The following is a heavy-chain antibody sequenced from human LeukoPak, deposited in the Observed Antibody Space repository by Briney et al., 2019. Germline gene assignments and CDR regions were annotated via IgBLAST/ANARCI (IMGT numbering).Heavy chain of an antibody. J-gene: IGHJ5*02. CDR3: AKDYSGSFNWFDP. V-gene: IGHV3-9*01. CDR1: GFAFGNYA. Sequence: GGSLRLSCAASGFAFGNYAMHWVRQAPGKGLEWVSGISWTSGSIGYADSVKGRFSISRDNAKNSLYLQMNSLRAEDTALYYCAKDYSGSFNWFDPWGQGTLVTVSS. CDR2: ISWTSGSI. D-gene: IGHD5-12*01.